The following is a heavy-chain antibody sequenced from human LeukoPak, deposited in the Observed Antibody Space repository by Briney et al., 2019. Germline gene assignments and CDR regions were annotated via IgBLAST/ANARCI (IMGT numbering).Heavy chain of an antibody. CDR1: GGTFSSYA. Sequence: GASVKVSCKASGGTFSSYAISWVRQAPGQGLEWMGGIIPIFGTANYAQKFQGRVTITADESTSTAYMELSSLKSEDTAVYYCARDCTNGVCEYFQHWGQGTLVTVSS. V-gene: IGHV1-69*13. D-gene: IGHD2-8*01. J-gene: IGHJ1*01. CDR2: IIPIFGTA. CDR3: ARDCTNGVCEYFQH.